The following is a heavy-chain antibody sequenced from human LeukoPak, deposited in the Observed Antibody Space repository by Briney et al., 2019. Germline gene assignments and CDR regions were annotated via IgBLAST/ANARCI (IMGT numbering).Heavy chain of an antibody. CDR1: GGSITSSDYW. CDR3: ARRSSSWYYFED. D-gene: IGHD6-13*01. Sequence: SETLSLTCTVSGGSITSSDYWWAWIRLPPGGGLEWIVSIYYSGSTYYNPPPKSRATISVDTSKNQFSLKLSSVTAADAAVYFCARRSSSWYYFEDWGQGTLVTVSS. V-gene: IGHV4-39*07. CDR2: IYYSGST. J-gene: IGHJ4*02.